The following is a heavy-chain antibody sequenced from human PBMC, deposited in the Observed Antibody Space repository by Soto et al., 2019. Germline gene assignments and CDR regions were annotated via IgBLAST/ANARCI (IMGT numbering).Heavy chain of an antibody. D-gene: IGHD6-19*01. J-gene: IGHJ4*02. CDR1: GGTISSYA. Sequence: GASVTVSCPTAGGTISSYASVLVRQAPGQGLEWMGGIIPIFGTANYAQKFQGRVTITADKSTSTAYMELSSLRSEDTAVYYCAREKLLSSSGWYYEWGQGSLVTVSS. V-gene: IGHV1-69*06. CDR2: IIPIFGTA. CDR3: AREKLLSSSGWYYE.